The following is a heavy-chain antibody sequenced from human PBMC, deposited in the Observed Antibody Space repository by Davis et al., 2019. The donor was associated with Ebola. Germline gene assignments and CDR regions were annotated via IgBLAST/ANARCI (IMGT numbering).Heavy chain of an antibody. D-gene: IGHD5-18*01. CDR1: GGSFSGYY. V-gene: IGHV4-34*01. CDR2: INHSGST. CDR3: ARDAGYSYGSDY. Sequence: SETLSLTCAVYGGSFSGYYWSWIRQPPGKGLEWIGEINHSGSTNYNPSLKSRVTISVDTSKNQFSLKLSSVTAAETAVYYCARDAGYSYGSDYWGQGTLVTVSS. J-gene: IGHJ4*02.